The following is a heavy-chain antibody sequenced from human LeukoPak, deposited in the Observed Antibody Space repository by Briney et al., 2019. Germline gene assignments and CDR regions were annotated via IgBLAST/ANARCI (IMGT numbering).Heavy chain of an antibody. CDR1: RASVSSGNYY. V-gene: IGHV4-61*01. Sequence: PSETLSLTCTVSRASVSSGNYYWSWIRQPPGKGLEWVGYISYSGSTSYNPSLKSRVTISVDTSKNQFSLKLSSVTAADTAVYYCARAEMLYYFDYWGQGTLVTVSS. CDR3: ARAEMLYYFDY. J-gene: IGHJ4*02. CDR2: ISYSGST. D-gene: IGHD5-24*01.